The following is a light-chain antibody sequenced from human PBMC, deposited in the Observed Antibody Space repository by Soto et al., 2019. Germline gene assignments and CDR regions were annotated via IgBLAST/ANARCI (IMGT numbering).Light chain of an antibody. Sequence: DIQMTQSTSSLSASVGDRVTITCRASQNIRSYLNWYQQKPGKAPQLLIYATSSLQTGVPSRFSASGSGTDFSLVISDLQPEDSATYYCQQGYSSRWTSGRGTKVEI. J-gene: IGKJ1*01. CDR2: ATS. CDR3: QQGYSSRWT. CDR1: QNIRSY. V-gene: IGKV1-39*01.